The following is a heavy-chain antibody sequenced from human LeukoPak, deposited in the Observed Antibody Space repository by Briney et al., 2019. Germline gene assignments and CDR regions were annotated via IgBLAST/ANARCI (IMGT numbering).Heavy chain of an antibody. J-gene: IGHJ4*02. D-gene: IGHD6-19*01. CDR3: AKDPSGSYYFDY. CDR2: ISFNGSNT. Sequence: GRSLRLSCSASGFRFSTYGMHWLRQAPGKGLEWVAVISFNGSNTYYVDSVKGRFTISRDNSKNTVFLQMNGLRHEDTAVYYCAKDPSGSYYFDYWGQGALVTVSS. V-gene: IGHV3-30*18. CDR1: GFRFSTYG.